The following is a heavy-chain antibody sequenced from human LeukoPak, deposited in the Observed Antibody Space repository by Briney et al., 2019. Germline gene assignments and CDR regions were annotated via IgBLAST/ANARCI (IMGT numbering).Heavy chain of an antibody. CDR3: ARLYYDSRGYYWFDR. CDR1: GGSIISTSFY. CDR2: IYHSGST. J-gene: IGHJ5*02. D-gene: IGHD3-22*01. V-gene: IGHV4-39*01. Sequence: SETLSLTCTVSGGSIISTSFYWGWIRQPPGKGLAWLGSIYHSGSTYDNPSLKRRVTISVDRSKNQFSLKLSSVTAADTAVYYCARLYYDSRGYYWFDRWGQGTLVTVSS.